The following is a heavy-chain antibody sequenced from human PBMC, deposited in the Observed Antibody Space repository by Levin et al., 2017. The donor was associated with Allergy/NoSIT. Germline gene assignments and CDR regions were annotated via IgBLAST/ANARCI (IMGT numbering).Heavy chain of an antibody. CDR3: ARGGYYHTNDY. CDR1: GGSISSYY. J-gene: IGHJ4*02. CDR2: IYYSGST. Sequence: SETLSLTCTVSGGSISSYYWSWFRQAPGKGLEWIGYIYYSGSTTYNPSLKSRVTISVDTSKNQFSLNVSSVTAADTAVYYCARGGYYHTNDYWGQGTLVTVSS. D-gene: IGHD6-25*01. V-gene: IGHV4-59*01.